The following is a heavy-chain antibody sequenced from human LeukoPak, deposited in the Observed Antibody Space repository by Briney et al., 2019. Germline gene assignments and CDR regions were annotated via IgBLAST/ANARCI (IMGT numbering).Heavy chain of an antibody. CDR2: IIAILGVA. Sequence: SVRVSCTASGGTFSSDAISWVRQAPGQGLEWMGRIIAILGVANYAQTFQGRVTITADKSTSTAYMELSSLRSEDTAVCYSATPYCYDSSGYSDSFDYWGQGTLVTVSS. V-gene: IGHV1-69*04. CDR3: ATPYCYDSSGYSDSFDY. CDR1: GGTFSSDA. D-gene: IGHD3-22*01. J-gene: IGHJ4*02.